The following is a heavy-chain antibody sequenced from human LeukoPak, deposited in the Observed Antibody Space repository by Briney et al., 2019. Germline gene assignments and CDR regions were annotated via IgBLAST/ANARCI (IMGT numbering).Heavy chain of an antibody. Sequence: GGSLRLSCVASGVTLTSYYWTWVRQAPGKGLEWVSVIYSGGITHYADSVKGRFTISRDNSKNTLYLQMNSLRAEDTAVYYCAKGDRAVAGHNYFDYWGQGTLVTVSS. D-gene: IGHD6-19*01. CDR3: AKGDRAVAGHNYFDY. V-gene: IGHV3-53*01. CDR1: GVTLTSYY. CDR2: IYSGGIT. J-gene: IGHJ4*02.